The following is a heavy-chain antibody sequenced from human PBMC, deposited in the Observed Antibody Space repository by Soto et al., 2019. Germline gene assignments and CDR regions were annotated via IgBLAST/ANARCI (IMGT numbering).Heavy chain of an antibody. CDR3: ARAPYYDFWSGYLANWFDP. Sequence: ASVKVSCKASGYTFTSYDINWVRQATGQGLEWMGWMNPNSGNTGYAQKFPGRVTMTRNTSISTAYMELSSLRSEDTAVYYCARAPYYDFWSGYLANWFDPWGQGTLVTVSS. J-gene: IGHJ5*02. D-gene: IGHD3-3*01. CDR1: GYTFTSYD. V-gene: IGHV1-8*01. CDR2: MNPNSGNT.